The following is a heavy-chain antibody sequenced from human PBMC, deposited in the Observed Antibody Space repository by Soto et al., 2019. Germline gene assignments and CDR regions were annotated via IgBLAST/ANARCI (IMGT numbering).Heavy chain of an antibody. CDR3: ARVALGNTYLFAF. CDR1: IFTFGDYS. Sequence: PGGSLRISCAPSIFTFGDYSMKWDRQVPGKGLEWVSSISSSSTYICYADSVKGRFTISKDNAKNSLYLQMNRLRAEDTAVYYCARVALGNTYLFAFWGQGTLVTVSS. J-gene: IGHJ4*02. D-gene: IGHD7-27*01. V-gene: IGHV3-21*01. CDR2: ISSSSTYI.